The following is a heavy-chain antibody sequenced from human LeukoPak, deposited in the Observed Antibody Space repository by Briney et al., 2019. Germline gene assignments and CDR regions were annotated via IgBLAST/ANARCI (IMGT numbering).Heavy chain of an antibody. CDR3: ASSMVRGVTYYYYGMDV. Sequence: GGSLRLSCAASGFTFSSYAMHWVRQASGKGLEWVAVISYDGSNKYYADSVKGRFTISRDNSKNTLYLQMNSLRAEDTAVYYCASSMVRGVTYYYYGMDVWGKGTTVTVSS. D-gene: IGHD3-10*01. CDR2: ISYDGSNK. CDR1: GFTFSSYA. J-gene: IGHJ6*04. V-gene: IGHV3-30*04.